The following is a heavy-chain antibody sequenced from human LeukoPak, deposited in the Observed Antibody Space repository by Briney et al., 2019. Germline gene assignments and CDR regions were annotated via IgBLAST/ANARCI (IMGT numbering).Heavy chain of an antibody. CDR1: GGSISSYY. V-gene: IGHV4-59*08. D-gene: IGHD1-26*01. CDR3: ASNGFSGSYSAEYFQH. CDR2: IYYSGST. J-gene: IGHJ1*01. Sequence: SETLSLTCTVSGGSISSYYWSWIRQPPGKGLEWIGYIYYSGSTNYNPSLKSRVTISVDTSKNQFSLKLSSVAAADTAVYYCASNGFSGSYSAEYFQHWGQGTLVTVSS.